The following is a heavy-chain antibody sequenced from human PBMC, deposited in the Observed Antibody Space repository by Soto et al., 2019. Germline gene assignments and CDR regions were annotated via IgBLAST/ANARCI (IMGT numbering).Heavy chain of an antibody. J-gene: IGHJ6*02. V-gene: IGHV1-18*04. CDR3: ARVHLVAGSAFYCAMDV. CDR2: ISAYNGNT. Sequence: ASVKVSCKASGYTFTSYGISWVRQAPGQGLEWMGWISAYNGNTNYAQKLQGRVTMTTDTSTSTAYMELRSLRSDDTAVYHCARVHLVAGSAFYCAMDVWGPGTAVTVSS. CDR1: GYTFTSYG. D-gene: IGHD6-6*01.